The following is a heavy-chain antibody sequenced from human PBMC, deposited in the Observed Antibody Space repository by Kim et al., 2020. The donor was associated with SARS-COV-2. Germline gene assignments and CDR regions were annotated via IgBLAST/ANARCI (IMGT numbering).Heavy chain of an antibody. CDR3: ARDRRVGAYPRPYYDAFDI. CDR2: IYSGGST. V-gene: IGHV3-53*01. Sequence: GGSLRLSCAASGFTVSSNYMSWVRQAPGKGLEWVSVIYSGGSTYYADSVKGRFTISRDNSKNTLYLQMNSLRAEDTAVYYCARDRRVGAYPRPYYDAFDIWGQGTMVTVSS. J-gene: IGHJ3*02. D-gene: IGHD1-26*01. CDR1: GFTVSSNY.